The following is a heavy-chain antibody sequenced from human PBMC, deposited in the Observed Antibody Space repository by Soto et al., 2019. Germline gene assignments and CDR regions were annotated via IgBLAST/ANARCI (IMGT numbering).Heavy chain of an antibody. CDR2: IKQDGSEK. CDR3: ARGRLRYCSGGRCYLYFDY. CDR1: GFTFSSYW. V-gene: IGHV3-7*01. D-gene: IGHD2-15*01. J-gene: IGHJ4*02. Sequence: GGSLRLSCAASGFTFSSYWMSWVRQAPGKGLEWVANIKQDGSEKYYVDSVKGRFTISRDNAKNSLYLQMNSLRAEDTAVYYCARGRLRYCSGGRCYLYFDYWGQGTLVTVSS.